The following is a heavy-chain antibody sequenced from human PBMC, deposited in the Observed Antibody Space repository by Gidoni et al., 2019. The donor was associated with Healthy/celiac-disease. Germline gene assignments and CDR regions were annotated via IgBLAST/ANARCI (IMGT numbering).Heavy chain of an antibody. Sequence: QVQLVASGGGVVQPGRSLRLPCAASGFTFSSYGMHWVSPAPGKGLEWVAVISYDGSNKYYADSVKGRFTISRDNSKNTLYLQMNSLIAEDTAVYYCAKGRGYSYGSQATPHNHFDYWGQGTLVTVSS. CDR3: AKGRGYSYGSQATPHNHFDY. J-gene: IGHJ4*02. D-gene: IGHD5-18*01. V-gene: IGHV3-30*18. CDR2: ISYDGSNK. CDR1: GFTFSSYG.